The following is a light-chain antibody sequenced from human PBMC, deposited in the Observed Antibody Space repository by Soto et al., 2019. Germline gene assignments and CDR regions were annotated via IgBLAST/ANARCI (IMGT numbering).Light chain of an antibody. Sequence: EIVLTQSPATLSLSPGEGATLSCRASQSVTNSLAWYQQKPGQAPRLLVYDASNRATGIPTRFSGSGSGTDFTLTISNLEPEDFAVYYCQQHISWPLTFGGGTKVEIK. J-gene: IGKJ4*01. CDR3: QQHISWPLT. V-gene: IGKV3-11*01. CDR2: DAS. CDR1: QSVTNS.